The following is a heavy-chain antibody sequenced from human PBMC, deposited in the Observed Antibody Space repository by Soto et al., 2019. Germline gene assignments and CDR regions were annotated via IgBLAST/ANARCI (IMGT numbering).Heavy chain of an antibody. CDR1: GYTFFTYD. V-gene: IGHV1-18*01. J-gene: IGHJ5*02. D-gene: IGHD5-12*01. CDR2: ISTYSGDT. Sequence: QVHLVQSGVEVKTPGASVKVSCQASGYTFFTYDISWVRQAPGQGLEWMGWISTYSGDTKYAQKFQGRVTMTTGTSTTTAYLELRSLRSDGTAVYYCARHHGPTTSENWFDPCGQGTLVTGSS. CDR3: ARHHGPTTSENWFDP.